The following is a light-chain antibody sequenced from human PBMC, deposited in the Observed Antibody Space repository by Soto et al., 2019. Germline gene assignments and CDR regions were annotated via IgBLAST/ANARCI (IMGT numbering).Light chain of an antibody. J-gene: IGLJ3*02. V-gene: IGLV1-44*01. CDR1: RSNIGTNT. Sequence: QSVLTQPPSASGNPGQRVTISCSGSRSNIGTNTVTWYQQLPGTAPKLLIYTNNLRPSGVPDRFSGSKSGTSASLAISGLQSEDEADYYCASWDDSLTGLWVFGGGTKLTVL. CDR2: TNN. CDR3: ASWDDSLTGLWV.